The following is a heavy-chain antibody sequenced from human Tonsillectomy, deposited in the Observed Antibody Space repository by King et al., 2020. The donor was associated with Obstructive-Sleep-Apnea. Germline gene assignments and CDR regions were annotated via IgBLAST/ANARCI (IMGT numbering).Heavy chain of an antibody. Sequence: QLQESGPGLVKPSQTLSLTCTVSGGSISSGDYYWRWIRQPPGKGLEWMGYIYYSGSTYYNPSLKSRVTISVDTSKNQFSLKLSSVTAADTAVYYCARDGYNSGAFDIWGQGTMVTVSS. CDR3: ARDGYNSGAFDI. J-gene: IGHJ3*02. CDR1: GGSISSGDYY. CDR2: IYYSGST. D-gene: IGHD5-24*01. V-gene: IGHV4-30-4*01.